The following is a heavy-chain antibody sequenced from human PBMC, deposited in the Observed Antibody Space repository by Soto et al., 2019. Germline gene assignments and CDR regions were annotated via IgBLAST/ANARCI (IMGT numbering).Heavy chain of an antibody. CDR3: AKDEDGDYLLDALDM. Sequence: QEQLVESGGGVVQPGRSLRLSCAASGFTFSSYGMNWVRQAPGKGLEWVAVISYDGSDKYYADSVKGRFTISRDNSKNTLYLQMNSLRAEDTAVYYCAKDEDGDYLLDALDMWGQGTMVTVSS. V-gene: IGHV3-30*18. CDR1: GFTFSSYG. D-gene: IGHD4-17*01. J-gene: IGHJ3*02. CDR2: ISYDGSDK.